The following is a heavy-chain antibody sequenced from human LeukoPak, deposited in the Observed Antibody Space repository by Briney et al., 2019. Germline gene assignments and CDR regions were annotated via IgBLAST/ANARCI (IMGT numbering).Heavy chain of an antibody. CDR2: ISAYNGNT. Sequence: ASVKVSCKASGYTFTSYGISWERQAPGQGLEWMGWISAYNGNTNYAQKLQGRVTLTTDTSTSTAYMELSSLRSDDTAVYYCARHRMISRQYYYDSSGYYDNWGQGTLVTVSS. CDR1: GYTFTSYG. J-gene: IGHJ4*02. V-gene: IGHV1-18*01. D-gene: IGHD3-22*01. CDR3: ARHRMISRQYYYDSSGYYDN.